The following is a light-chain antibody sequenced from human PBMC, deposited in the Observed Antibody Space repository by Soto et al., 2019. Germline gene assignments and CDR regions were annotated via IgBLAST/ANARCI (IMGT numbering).Light chain of an antibody. V-gene: IGLV1-44*01. Sequence: QPVLTQPPSASGTPGQRVTISCSGSSSNIGTNSVNWYQQLPGTAPKLLIYSNNQRPSGVPDRFSGSRSGTSASLAISGLQSEDEADYYCAAWDDSLNGSVFGTGTKLTVL. CDR3: AAWDDSLNGSV. J-gene: IGLJ1*01. CDR1: SSNIGTNS. CDR2: SNN.